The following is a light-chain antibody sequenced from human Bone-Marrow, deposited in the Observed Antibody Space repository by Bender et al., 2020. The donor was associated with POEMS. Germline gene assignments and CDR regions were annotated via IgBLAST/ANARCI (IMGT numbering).Light chain of an antibody. CDR2: GNN. CDR1: TSNIGAGYD. Sequence: QSVLTHPLSVSGAPGQRVTISCTGDTSNIGAGYDVHCYQQLPGTGPKLLIFGNNNRPSVVPDRFCASQSGASAPLAISGLQAEDEADYYCAAWNDSLKDYVFGPGTKVTVL. V-gene: IGLV1-50*01. CDR3: AAWNDSLKDYV. J-gene: IGLJ1*01.